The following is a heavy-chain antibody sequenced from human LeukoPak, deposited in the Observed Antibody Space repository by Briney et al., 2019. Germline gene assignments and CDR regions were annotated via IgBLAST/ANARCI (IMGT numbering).Heavy chain of an antibody. CDR3: ARDRYYYDSSGYRFDY. Sequence: GASVKVSCKASGYTFTSYGISWARQAPGQGLEWMGWISAYNGNTNYAQKLQGRVTMTTDTSTSTAYMELRSLRSDDTAVYYCARDRYYYDSSGYRFDYWGQGTLVTVSS. J-gene: IGHJ4*02. D-gene: IGHD3-22*01. CDR1: GYTFTSYG. CDR2: ISAYNGNT. V-gene: IGHV1-18*01.